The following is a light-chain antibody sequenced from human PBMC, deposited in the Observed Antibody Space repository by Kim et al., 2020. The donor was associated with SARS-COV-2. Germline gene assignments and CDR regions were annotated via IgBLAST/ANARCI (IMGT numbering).Light chain of an antibody. V-gene: IGLV3-9*01. CDR1: NIGSKN. CDR3: QVWDSSTAWV. J-gene: IGLJ3*02. CDR2: RDS. Sequence: ARGQTARMTWGGNNIGSKNVHWYQQKPGQAPVLVIYRDSNRPSGIPERFSGSNSGNTATLTISRAQAGDEADYYCQVWDSSTAWVFGGGTQLTVL.